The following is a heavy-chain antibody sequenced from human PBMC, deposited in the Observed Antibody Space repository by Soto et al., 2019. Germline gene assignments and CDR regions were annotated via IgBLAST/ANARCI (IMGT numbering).Heavy chain of an antibody. V-gene: IGHV4-34*01. CDR1: GGSFSGYY. D-gene: IGHD3-10*01. CDR3: ARVRKRGMVRGVKTPYYYYMEV. J-gene: IGHJ6*03. Sequence: SETLSLTCAVYGGSFSGYYWSWIRQPPGKGLEWIGEINHSGSTNYNPSLKSRVTISVDTSKNQFSLKLSSVTAADTAVYYCARVRKRGMVRGVKTPYYYYMEVRSKGTTVTVPS. CDR2: INHSGST.